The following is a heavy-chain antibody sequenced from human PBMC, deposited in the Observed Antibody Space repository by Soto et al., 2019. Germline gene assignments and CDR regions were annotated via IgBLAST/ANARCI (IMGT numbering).Heavy chain of an antibody. Sequence: ASVQVSFQASGYTFPRYDINWVRQATGQGLEWMGWMNPNSGNTGYAQKFQGRVTMTRNTSISTAYMELSSLSSEDTAVYYCARRLSVNDYWGQGTLVTVSS. CDR3: ARRLSVNDY. CDR2: MNPNSGNT. D-gene: IGHD6-19*01. J-gene: IGHJ4*02. V-gene: IGHV1-8*01. CDR1: GYTFPRYD.